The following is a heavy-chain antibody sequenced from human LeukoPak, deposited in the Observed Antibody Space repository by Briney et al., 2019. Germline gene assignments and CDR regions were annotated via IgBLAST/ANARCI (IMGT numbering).Heavy chain of an antibody. CDR2: ISYSGST. D-gene: IGHD3-22*01. V-gene: IGHV4-39*01. Sequence: SETLSLTCTVSGGSINSGNYLWGWILQPPGKGLEWIGSISYSGSTYYNPSLKSRVTMSVDTSKNQFSLKVRSVTAPDTAVYYCARLQYYDSRGYYYGFDYWGQGTLVTVSS. J-gene: IGHJ4*02. CDR3: ARLQYYDSRGYYYGFDY. CDR1: GGSINSGNYL.